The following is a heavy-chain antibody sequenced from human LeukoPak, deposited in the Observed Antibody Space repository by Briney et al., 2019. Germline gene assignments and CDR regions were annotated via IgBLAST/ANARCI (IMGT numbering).Heavy chain of an antibody. Sequence: ASVKVSCKASGYTFTSYGISWVRQAPGQGLEWMGWISAYNGNTNYAQKLQGRVTMTTDTSTSTAYMELRSLRSDDTAVYYCARVESSSWYGDWFDPWGQGTLVTVSS. CDR3: ARVESSSWYGDWFDP. D-gene: IGHD6-13*01. J-gene: IGHJ5*02. CDR2: ISAYNGNT. V-gene: IGHV1-18*01. CDR1: GYTFTSYG.